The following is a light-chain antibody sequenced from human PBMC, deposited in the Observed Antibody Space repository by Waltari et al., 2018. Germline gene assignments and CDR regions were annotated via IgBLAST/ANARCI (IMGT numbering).Light chain of an antibody. CDR2: AAS. Sequence: DIQMTQSPSSLSASVGDRVTITCRASQTISRYLNWYQQKPGKAPNLLVYAASSLQSGVPSRFSGSGSGRDFTLIITSLQPEDFATYYCQQSYSFTRTFGQGTKVEIK. CDR3: QQSYSFTRT. V-gene: IGKV1-39*01. CDR1: QTISRY. J-gene: IGKJ1*01.